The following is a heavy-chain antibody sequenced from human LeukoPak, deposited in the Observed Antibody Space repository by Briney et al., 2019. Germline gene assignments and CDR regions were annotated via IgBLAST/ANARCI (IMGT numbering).Heavy chain of an antibody. D-gene: IGHD3-22*01. CDR1: GYSFTTYW. J-gene: IGHJ4*02. Sequence: GESLKISCKGSGYSFTTYWIGWVRQMPGKGLEWMGIIYPGDSDTRYSPSFQGQVTISADKSISTAYLQWSSLKASDTAMYYCARLSQHYYDSSGYLDYWGQGTLVTVSS. V-gene: IGHV5-51*01. CDR2: IYPGDSDT. CDR3: ARLSQHYYDSSGYLDY.